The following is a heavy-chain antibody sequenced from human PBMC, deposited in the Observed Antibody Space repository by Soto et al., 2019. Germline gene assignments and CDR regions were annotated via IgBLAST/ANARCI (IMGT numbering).Heavy chain of an antibody. CDR2: ISYDGSNK. D-gene: IGHD2-2*01. CDR1: GFTFSSYG. Sequence: GGSLRLSCAASGFTFSSYGMHWVRQAPGKGLEWVAVISYDGSNKYYADSVKGRFTISRDNSKNTLYLQMNSLRAEDTAVYYCAKDLRSTSSLYYYYGMDVWGQGTTVTVSS. CDR3: AKDLRSTSSLYYYYGMDV. J-gene: IGHJ6*02. V-gene: IGHV3-30*18.